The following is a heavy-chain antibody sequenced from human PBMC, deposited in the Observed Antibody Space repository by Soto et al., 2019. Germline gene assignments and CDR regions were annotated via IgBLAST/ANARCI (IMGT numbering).Heavy chain of an antibody. CDR2: IYYSGSP. CDR3: ARALPYYGMDV. J-gene: IGHJ6*02. V-gene: IGHV4-30-4*01. Sequence: QVQLQESGPGLVKPSQTLSLTCTVSGGSISSGDYYWSWIRQPPGKGLEWIGYIYYSGSPYYNPALMCRVTISVDTSKNQFSLKLSSVTAADTAVYYCARALPYYGMDVWGQGTTVTVSS. CDR1: GGSISSGDYY.